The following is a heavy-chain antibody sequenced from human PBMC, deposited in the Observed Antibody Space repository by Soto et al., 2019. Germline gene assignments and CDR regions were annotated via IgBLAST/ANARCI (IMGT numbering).Heavy chain of an antibody. CDR1: GFSFSSYA. J-gene: IGHJ4*02. V-gene: IGHV3-23*01. CDR3: ARRSSGCYFDY. CDR2: ISGSGDST. D-gene: IGHD6-19*01. Sequence: EVQLLESGGGLVQPGGSLRLSCAASGFSFSSYAMNWVRQAPGKGLEWVSVISGSGDSTYYADSVKGRFTISRDNSNNTVYLQMISRRAEDTPVYYCARRSSGCYFDYWGQGTLVIVSS.